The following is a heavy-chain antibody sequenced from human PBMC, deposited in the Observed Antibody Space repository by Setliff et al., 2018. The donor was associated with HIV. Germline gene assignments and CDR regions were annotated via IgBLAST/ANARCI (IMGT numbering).Heavy chain of an antibody. J-gene: IGHJ4*02. V-gene: IGHV4-61*03. D-gene: IGHD6-19*01. Sequence: SETLSLTCTVSGDSVSSRSYYWSWIRQPPGKGLEWIGYLNYSGSTNYNHSLKIRVTISVDTSKNHLPLTLSPVTAADTAGYYCARLPYSSALYLDYWGQGTLVTVSS. CDR3: ARLPYSSALYLDY. CDR2: LNYSGST. CDR1: GDSVSSRSYY.